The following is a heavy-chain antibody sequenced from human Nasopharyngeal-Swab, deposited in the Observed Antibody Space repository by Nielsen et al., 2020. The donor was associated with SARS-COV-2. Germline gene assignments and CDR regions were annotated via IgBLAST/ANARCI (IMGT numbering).Heavy chain of an antibody. CDR1: GGSFSGYS. Sequence: SETLSLTCAVYGGSFSGYSWSWIRQSPGKGLEWIGEINHRGSINYNLSLKSRVTISVETSKNQFALKLSSVTAADTAVYYCARGRGITVTTPSPVFDYWGQGTLVTVSS. CDR3: ARGRGITVTTPSPVFDY. J-gene: IGHJ4*02. D-gene: IGHD1-20*01. V-gene: IGHV4-34*01. CDR2: INHRGSI.